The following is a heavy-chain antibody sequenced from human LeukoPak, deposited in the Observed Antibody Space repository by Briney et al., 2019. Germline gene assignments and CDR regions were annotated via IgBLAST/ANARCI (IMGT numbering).Heavy chain of an antibody. J-gene: IGHJ4*02. CDR1: GFTFDDYA. D-gene: IGHD1-26*01. CDR3: AKDRKWELLGLPDY. CDR2: ISWNSGSI. V-gene: IGHV3-9*01. Sequence: PGRSLRLSCAASGFTFDDYAMHWVRQAPGKGLVWVSGISWNSGSIGYADSVKGRFTISRDNAKNSLCLQMNSLRAEDTALYYCAKDRKWELLGLPDYWGQGTLVTVSS.